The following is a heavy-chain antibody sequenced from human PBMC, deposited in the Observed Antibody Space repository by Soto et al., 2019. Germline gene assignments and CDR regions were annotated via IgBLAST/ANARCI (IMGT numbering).Heavy chain of an antibody. CDR2: IFYSGST. CDR1: SGSISSTIYS. Sequence: QLQLQESGPGLVKPSETLSLTCTVSSGSISSTIYSWDWIRQPPGKGLEWIGSIFYSGSTYYNPSLKSRVTISVDTSTTPFSLTLTSLTAADTAVYYCARQCTGVTCHCFLPWGQGTLVTVSS. J-gene: IGHJ5*02. CDR3: ARQCTGVTCHCFLP. V-gene: IGHV4-39*01. D-gene: IGHD2-8*02.